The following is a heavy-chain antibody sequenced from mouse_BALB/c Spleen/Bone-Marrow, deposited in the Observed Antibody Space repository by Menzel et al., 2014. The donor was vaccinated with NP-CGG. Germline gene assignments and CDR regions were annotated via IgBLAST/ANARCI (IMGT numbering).Heavy chain of an antibody. J-gene: IGHJ4*01. CDR1: GYTFTSYW. V-gene: IGHV1-69*02. D-gene: IGHD4-1*01. CDR3: TRRLTGSYAMDY. Sequence: QVQLQQPGAELVRPGASVKLSCKASGYTFTSYWINWVKQRPGQGLEWIGNIYPSDSYTNCNQKFKDKATLTVDKSSSTAYMQLSSPTSEDSAVYYCTRRLTGSYAMDYWGQGTSVTVSS. CDR2: IYPSDSYT.